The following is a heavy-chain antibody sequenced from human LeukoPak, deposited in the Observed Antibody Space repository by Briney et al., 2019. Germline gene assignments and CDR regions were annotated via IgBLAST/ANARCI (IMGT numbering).Heavy chain of an antibody. CDR3: ASIPDGGYYDSSI. V-gene: IGHV1-8*03. J-gene: IGHJ4*02. CDR2: MNSNSGNT. D-gene: IGHD3-22*01. CDR1: GYTFTSYD. Sequence: VASVKVSCKASGYTFTSYDINWVRQATGQGLEWMGWMNSNSGNTGYAQKFQGRVTITRNTSISTAYMELSSLRSEDTAVYYCASIPDGGYYDSSIWGQGTLVTVSS.